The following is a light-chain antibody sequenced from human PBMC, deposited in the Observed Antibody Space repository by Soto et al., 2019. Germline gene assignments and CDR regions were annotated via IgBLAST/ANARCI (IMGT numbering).Light chain of an antibody. CDR1: SSDIGGYSY. J-gene: IGLJ2*01. CDR2: DVT. CDR3: SSYTSSSSLVV. V-gene: IGLV2-14*03. Sequence: QSVLTQPASVSGSPGQSITISCTGTSSDIGGYSYVSWYQVHPGKAPKLMIFDVTHRPSGVSYRFSGSKSGNTASLTISGLQAEDEADYFCSSYTSSSSLVVFGGGTQLTVL.